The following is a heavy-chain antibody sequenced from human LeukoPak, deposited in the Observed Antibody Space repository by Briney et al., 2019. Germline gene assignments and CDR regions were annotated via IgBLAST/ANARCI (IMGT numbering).Heavy chain of an antibody. D-gene: IGHD2-2*02. V-gene: IGHV3-7*01. CDR1: GFTFSSYW. CDR3: VRDSYTNTWHFQNKDY. Sequence: GGSLRLSCAASGFTFSSYWMSWVRQAPGKGLEWVANIKQDGSEKYYVDSVKGRFTISRDNAKNSLYLQMNSLRAEDTAVYYCVRDSYTNTWHFQNKDYWGQGTLVTVSS. CDR2: IKQDGSEK. J-gene: IGHJ4*02.